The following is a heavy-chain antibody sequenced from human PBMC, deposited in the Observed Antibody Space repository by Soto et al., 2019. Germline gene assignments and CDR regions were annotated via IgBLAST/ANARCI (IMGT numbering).Heavy chain of an antibody. CDR1: GGTFSSYA. V-gene: IGHV1-69*13. D-gene: IGHD6-19*01. CDR2: IIPIFGTA. J-gene: IGHJ6*02. CDR3: AQGSGWYHYYYYGMDV. Sequence: SVKVSCKASGGTFSSYAVSWVRQAPGQGLEWMGGIIPIFGTANYAQKFQGRVTITADESTSTAYMELSSLRSEDTAVYYCAQGSGWYHYYYYGMDVWGQGTTVTVSS.